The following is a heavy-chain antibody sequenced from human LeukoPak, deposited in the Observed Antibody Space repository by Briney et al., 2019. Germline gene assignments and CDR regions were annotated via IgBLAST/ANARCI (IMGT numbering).Heavy chain of an antibody. CDR3: ARGGIVATIRSGYYYGDFDY. V-gene: IGHV4-34*01. CDR1: GGSFSGYY. J-gene: IGHJ4*02. Sequence: SETLSLTCAVYGGSFSGYYWSWIRQPPGKGLEWIGEINHSGSTNYNPSLKSRVTISVDTSKNQFSLKLSSVTVADTAVYYCARGGIVATIRSGYYYGDFDYWGQGTLVTVSS. D-gene: IGHD3-22*01. CDR2: INHSGST.